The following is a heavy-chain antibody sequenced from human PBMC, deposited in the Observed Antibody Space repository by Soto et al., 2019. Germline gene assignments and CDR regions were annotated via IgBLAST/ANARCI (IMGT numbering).Heavy chain of an antibody. J-gene: IGHJ4*02. CDR3: ASGPLNPTGYFDY. CDR2: IYPGDSKT. D-gene: IGHD3-9*01. CDR1: GFSFTTYW. V-gene: IGHV5-51*01. Sequence: GESLKISCKGSGFSFTTYWIAWVRQMPGKGLEWMGIIYPGDSKTTYSPSFQGQVTISADKSISTAYLQWSSLKASDTAMYYCASGPLNPTGYFDYWGQGTLVTVSS.